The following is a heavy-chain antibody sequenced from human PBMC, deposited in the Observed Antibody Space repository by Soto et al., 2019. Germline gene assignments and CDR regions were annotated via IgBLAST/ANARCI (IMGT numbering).Heavy chain of an antibody. CDR2: MNPNSGNT. V-gene: IGHV1-8*01. Sequence: ASVKVSCKASGYTFTSYDINWVRQATGQGLEWMGWMNPNSGNTGYAQKFQGRVTTTRNTSISTAYMELSSLRSEDTAVYYCAVVLRFSEWQLAKSYYYGMDVWGQGTTVTVSS. CDR3: AVVLRFSEWQLAKSYYYGMDV. CDR1: GYTFTSYD. D-gene: IGHD3-3*01. J-gene: IGHJ6*02.